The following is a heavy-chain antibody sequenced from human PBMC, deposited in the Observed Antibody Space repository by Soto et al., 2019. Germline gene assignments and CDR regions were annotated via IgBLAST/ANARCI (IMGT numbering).Heavy chain of an antibody. CDR1: GYTFTVYY. D-gene: IGHD1-1*01. CDR2: ITPNSGGT. J-gene: IGHJ6*02. Sequence: QVQLVQSGAEMKKHGASVKVSCMASGYTFTVYYIHWVRQAPGQGLEWMGGITPNSGGTKYAQHFQGRVTMTRDTSISTAYMELSRLRSDDSAVYYCAKNWNDEGSGGSYSGLDVWGQGTTVTVS. CDR3: AKNWNDEGSGGSYSGLDV. V-gene: IGHV1-2*02.